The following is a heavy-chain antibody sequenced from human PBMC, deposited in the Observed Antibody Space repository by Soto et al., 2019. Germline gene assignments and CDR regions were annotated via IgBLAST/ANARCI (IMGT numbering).Heavy chain of an antibody. CDR2: IYYSGST. V-gene: IGHV4-39*01. CDR1: GGSISSSSYY. J-gene: IGHJ4*02. D-gene: IGHD4-17*01. CDR3: ARFSTGVYGDYIDY. Sequence: PSETLSLTCTVSGGSISSSSYYWGWIRQPPGKGLEWIGSIYYSGSTYYNPSLKSRVTISVDTSKNQFSLKLSSVTAADTAVYYCARFSTGVYGDYIDYWGQGTLVTVSS.